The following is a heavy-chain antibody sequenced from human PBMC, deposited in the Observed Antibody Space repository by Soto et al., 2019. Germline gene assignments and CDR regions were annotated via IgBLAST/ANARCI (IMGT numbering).Heavy chain of an antibody. CDR3: ARVLRGGMRGGYYYGMDV. CDR1: GGSISSSNW. D-gene: IGHD3-10*01. V-gene: IGHV4-4*02. Sequence: SETLSLTCAVSGGSISSSNWWSWVRQPPGKGLEWIGEIYHSGSTNYNPSLKSRVTISVDKSKNQFSLKLSSVTAADTAVYYCARVLRGGMRGGYYYGMDVWGQGTTVTVSS. CDR2: IYHSGST. J-gene: IGHJ6*02.